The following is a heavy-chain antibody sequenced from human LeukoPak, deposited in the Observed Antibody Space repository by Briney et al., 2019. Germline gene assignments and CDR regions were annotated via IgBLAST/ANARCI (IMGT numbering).Heavy chain of an antibody. V-gene: IGHV1-2*02. Sequence: ASVTVSCKASGYTFTGYYMHWVRQAPGQGLEWMGWINPNSGGTNYAQKFQGRVTMTRDTSISTAHMELSRLRSDDTAVYYCARGYCSSTSCSTRWFDPWGQGTLVTVSS. D-gene: IGHD2-2*01. CDR2: INPNSGGT. J-gene: IGHJ5*02. CDR1: GYTFTGYY. CDR3: ARGYCSSTSCSTRWFDP.